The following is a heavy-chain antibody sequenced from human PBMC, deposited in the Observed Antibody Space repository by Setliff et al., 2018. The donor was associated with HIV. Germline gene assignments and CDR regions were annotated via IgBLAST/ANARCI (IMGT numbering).Heavy chain of an antibody. J-gene: IGHJ3*02. CDR3: ARPLTTYFNFWGDAFAI. D-gene: IGHD3-3*01. CDR1: AGSFTSSNYY. V-gene: IGHV4-39*01. Sequence: PSETLSLTCNVSAGSFTSSNYYWGWIRQPPGKALEWIGCFNYSGSTTYTPSLRSRVTITVDTSKNQFSLELTSVTAADTAVYYCARPLTTYFNFWGDAFAIWGQGTLVTVSS. CDR2: FNYSGST.